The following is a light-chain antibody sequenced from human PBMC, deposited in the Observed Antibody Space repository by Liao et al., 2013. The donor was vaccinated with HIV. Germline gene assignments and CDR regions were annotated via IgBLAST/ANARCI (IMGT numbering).Light chain of an antibody. CDR3: QVWNNNSDHPV. CDR1: NIGSKS. Sequence: SYVLTQPPSVSVAPGKTARITCGGNNIGSKSVHWYQQKPGQAPVLVIYYDYDRPSGIPERFSGSNSGNTATLTISRVEAGDEADYYCQVWNNNSDHPVFGGGTKLTVL. J-gene: IGLJ3*02. V-gene: IGLV3-21*04. CDR2: YDY.